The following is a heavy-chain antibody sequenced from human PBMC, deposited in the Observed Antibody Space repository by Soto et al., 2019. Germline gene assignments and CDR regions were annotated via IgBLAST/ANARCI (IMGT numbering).Heavy chain of an antibody. Sequence: QLQLQESGSGLVKPSQTLSLTCAVSGGSISSGGYSWSWIRQPPGKGLEWIGYIYHSGSTYYNPSLKSRVPIPVHXSKNQFSLKLSSVTAADTAVYYCARVTSWTRDFDYWGQGTLVTVSS. CDR3: ARVTSWTRDFDY. CDR2: IYHSGST. V-gene: IGHV4-30-2*01. D-gene: IGHD3-10*01. CDR1: GGSISSGGYS. J-gene: IGHJ4*02.